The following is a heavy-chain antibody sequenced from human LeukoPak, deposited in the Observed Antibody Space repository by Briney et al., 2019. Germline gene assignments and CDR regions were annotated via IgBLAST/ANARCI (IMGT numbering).Heavy chain of an antibody. CDR3: AKDANYFDSGSYLIPFDF. CDR1: GFTFSRNA. V-gene: IGHV3-23*01. CDR2: FSGNGVGT. D-gene: IGHD3-22*01. Sequence: GGSLRLSCAASGFTFSRNAMNWVRQAPGKGLEWVASFSGNGVGTYYADSVKGRFNISRDNFKNTLYLQMNSLRTEDTAVYHCAKDANYFDSGSYLIPFDFWGQGTLVTVSS. J-gene: IGHJ4*02.